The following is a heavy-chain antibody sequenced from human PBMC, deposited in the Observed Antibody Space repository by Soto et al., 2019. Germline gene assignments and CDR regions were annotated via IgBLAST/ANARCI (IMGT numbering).Heavy chain of an antibody. J-gene: IGHJ4*02. CDR2: ISAYNGNT. CDR1: GYTFTSYG. Sequence: ASVKVSCKASGYTFTSYGISWVRQAPGQGLEWMGWISAYNGNTNYAQKLQGRVTMTRDTSTSTVYMGLSSLRSEDTAVYYCARAGKAVYATDWGQGTLVTVSS. D-gene: IGHD2-8*01. V-gene: IGHV1-18*01. CDR3: ARAGKAVYATD.